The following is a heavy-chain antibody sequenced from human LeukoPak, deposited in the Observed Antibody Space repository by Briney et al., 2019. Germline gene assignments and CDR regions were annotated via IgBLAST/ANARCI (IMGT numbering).Heavy chain of an antibody. CDR1: GDSISSHKW. D-gene: IGHD1-20*01. V-gene: IGHV4-4*02. Sequence: SGTLSLTCTVSGDSISSHKWWWCWVRQSPGKGLEWIGEISHSGSTTYNPSLKSRVTISADMSKNQFPLSLTSVTAADTAVYYCARGTNYNWDSWGQGILVTVSS. CDR2: ISHSGST. J-gene: IGHJ4*02. CDR3: ARGTNYNWDS.